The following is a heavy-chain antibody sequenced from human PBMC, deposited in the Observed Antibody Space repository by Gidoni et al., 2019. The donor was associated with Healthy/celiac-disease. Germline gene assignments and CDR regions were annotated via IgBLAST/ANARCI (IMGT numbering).Heavy chain of an antibody. Sequence: QVQLQESGPGLVKPSETLSLTCTVSGGSISSYYWSWIRQPPGKGLEWIEYIYYSGSTNYNPSLKSRVTISVDTSKNQFSLKLSSVTAADTAVYYCARQYSSSSELPFFDYWGQGTLVTVSS. CDR1: GGSISSYY. CDR2: IYYSGST. CDR3: ARQYSSSSELPFFDY. D-gene: IGHD6-6*01. V-gene: IGHV4-59*01. J-gene: IGHJ4*02.